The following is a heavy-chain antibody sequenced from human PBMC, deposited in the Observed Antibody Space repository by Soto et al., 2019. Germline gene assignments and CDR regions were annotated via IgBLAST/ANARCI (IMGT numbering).Heavy chain of an antibody. CDR3: ARDLWGYCGTDCYPLDV. V-gene: IGHV4-59*01. J-gene: IGHJ6*02. CDR2: MYNTGST. D-gene: IGHD2-21*02. CDR1: GGSIMGDY. Sequence: SETLSLTCTVSGGSIMGDYWSWIRQPPGKGLEWIGYMYNTGSTVYNPSFKSRVTISVDTSKNQFSLKLNSVTAADTAVYYCARDLWGYCGTDCYPLDVWGRGTTVTVS.